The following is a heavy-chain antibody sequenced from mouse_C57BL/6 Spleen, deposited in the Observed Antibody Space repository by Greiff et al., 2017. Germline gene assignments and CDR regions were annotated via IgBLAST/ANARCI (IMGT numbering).Heavy chain of an antibody. D-gene: IGHD1-1*01. V-gene: IGHV1-82*01. CDR1: GYAFSSSW. CDR3: ARGIYYGSSYVDWYFDV. J-gene: IGHJ1*03. Sequence: QVQLKESGPELVKPGASVKISCKASGYAFSSSWMNWVKQRPGKGLEWIGRIYPGDGDTNYNGKFKGKATLTADKSSSTAYMQLSSLTSEDSAVYFCARGIYYGSSYVDWYFDVWGTGTTVIVSS. CDR2: IYPGDGDT.